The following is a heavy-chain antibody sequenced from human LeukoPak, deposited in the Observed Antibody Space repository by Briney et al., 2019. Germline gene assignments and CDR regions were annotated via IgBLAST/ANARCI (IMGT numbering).Heavy chain of an antibody. CDR1: GASVSSYY. Sequence: SETLSLTCTVSGASVSSYYWSWFRQPPGKGLEWIGEINHSGSTNYNPSLKSRVTISVDTSKNQFSLKLSSVTAADTAVYYCARVGAAGDSSGYPDAFDIWGQGTMVTVSS. CDR2: INHSGST. V-gene: IGHV4-34*01. D-gene: IGHD3-22*01. J-gene: IGHJ3*02. CDR3: ARVGAAGDSSGYPDAFDI.